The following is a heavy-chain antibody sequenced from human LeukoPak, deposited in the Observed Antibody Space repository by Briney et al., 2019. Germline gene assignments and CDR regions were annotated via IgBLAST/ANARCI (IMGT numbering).Heavy chain of an antibody. Sequence: SETLSLTYTVSGGSITSYYWSWIRQPPGKGLEWIGYIYYSGSTNYNPSLKSRVTISVDTSKNQFSLKLSSVTPAGTAVYYCARDGGSSSWFDYWGQGTLVTVSS. J-gene: IGHJ4*02. D-gene: IGHD6-13*01. V-gene: IGHV4-59*01. CDR3: ARDGGSSSWFDY. CDR2: IYYSGST. CDR1: GGSITSYY.